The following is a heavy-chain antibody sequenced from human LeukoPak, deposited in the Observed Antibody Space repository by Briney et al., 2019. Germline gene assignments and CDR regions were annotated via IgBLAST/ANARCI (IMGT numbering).Heavy chain of an antibody. Sequence: SCKASGYTFTGYYMHWVRQAPGKGLEWVAVISYDGSNKYYADSVKGRFTISRDNSKNTLYLQMNSLRAEDTAVYYCAKDEDDSSGYYYALYYWGQGTLVTVSS. CDR3: AKDEDDSSGYYYALYY. D-gene: IGHD3-22*01. J-gene: IGHJ4*02. CDR2: ISYDGSNK. CDR1: GYTFTGYY. V-gene: IGHV3-30*18.